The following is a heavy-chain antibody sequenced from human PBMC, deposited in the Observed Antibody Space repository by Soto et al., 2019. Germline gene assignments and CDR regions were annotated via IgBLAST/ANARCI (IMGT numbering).Heavy chain of an antibody. CDR2: TYYRSKWYN. D-gene: IGHD1-26*01. Sequence: IAVGGLCSISEAWNWIRQSPSRGLEWLGRTYYRSKWYNDYAVSVKSRITINPDTSKNQFSLQLNSVTPEDTAVYYCARGIYSGSTPTTPYYYYGMDVWGQGTTVTVSS. CDR3: ARGIYSGSTPTTPYYYYGMDV. J-gene: IGHJ6*02. V-gene: IGHV6-1*01. CDR1: VGGLCSISEA.